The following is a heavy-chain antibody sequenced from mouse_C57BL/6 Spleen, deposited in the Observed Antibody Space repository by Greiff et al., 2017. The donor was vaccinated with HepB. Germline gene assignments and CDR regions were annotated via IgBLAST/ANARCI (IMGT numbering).Heavy chain of an antibody. Sequence: QVQLKESGPELVKPGASVKISCKASGYAFSSSWMNWVKQRPGKGLEWIGRIYPGDGDTNYNGKFKGKATLTADKYSSTAYMQLSSLTSEDSAVYFCARFYYYGSSYVYYYAMDYWGQGTSVTVSS. CDR1: GYAFSSSW. D-gene: IGHD1-1*01. V-gene: IGHV1-82*01. CDR2: IYPGDGDT. CDR3: ARFYYYGSSYVYYYAMDY. J-gene: IGHJ4*01.